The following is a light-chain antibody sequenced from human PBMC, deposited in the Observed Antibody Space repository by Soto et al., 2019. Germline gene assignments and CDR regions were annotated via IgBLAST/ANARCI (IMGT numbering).Light chain of an antibody. CDR2: DAS. J-gene: IGKJ1*01. CDR1: QSITSR. Sequence: DIQMTQSPSTLSASVGDRVTITCRASQSITSRLAWYQLKPGKAPKLLISDASSLERGVTSTFSGSGSGTEFTLTISTLQPDDFATYFCQQYTGYSRTFGQGTKVDIK. CDR3: QQYTGYSRT. V-gene: IGKV1-5*01.